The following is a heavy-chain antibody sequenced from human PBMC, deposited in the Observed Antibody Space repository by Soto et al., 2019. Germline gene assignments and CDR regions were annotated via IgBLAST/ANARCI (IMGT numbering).Heavy chain of an antibody. V-gene: IGHV3-23*01. CDR1: RFTFSDFA. Sequence: LEYGGGLVQPGGSLTLSCAASRFTFSDFAMNWVRQAPGKGLEWVSYIGGGADDTYYADSVKGRFTISRDNSKNTLYLQMDSLRYEYTAVYFCAQESVSYNGKWDWFDSWGQGTLVIVSS. CDR2: IGGGADDT. CDR3: AQESVSYNGKWDWFDS. D-gene: IGHD1-20*01. J-gene: IGHJ5*01.